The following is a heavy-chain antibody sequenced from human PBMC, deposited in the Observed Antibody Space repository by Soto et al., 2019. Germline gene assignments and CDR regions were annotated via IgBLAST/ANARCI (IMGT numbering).Heavy chain of an antibody. J-gene: IGHJ6*04. Sequence: ASVKVSCKASGYTFTSYDINWVRQATGQGLEWMGWMNPNSGNTGYAQKFQGRVTMTRNTSISTAYMELSSLRSEDTAVYYCARGLRCSSTSCYWLDVWGKGTTVTVSS. D-gene: IGHD2-2*01. CDR1: GYTFTSYD. CDR3: ARGLRCSSTSCYWLDV. V-gene: IGHV1-8*01. CDR2: MNPNSGNT.